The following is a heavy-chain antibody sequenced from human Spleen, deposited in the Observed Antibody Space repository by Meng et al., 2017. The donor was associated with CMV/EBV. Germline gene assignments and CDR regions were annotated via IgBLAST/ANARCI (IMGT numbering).Heavy chain of an antibody. Sequence: ASVKVSCKASGYTFTSYGISWVRQAPGQGLEWMGWISAYNGNTNYAQKLQGRVTMTTDTSTSTAYMELRSLRSDDTAVYYCARGRLAAAGRGYYYYYGMDVWGQGTTVTVSS. J-gene: IGHJ6*02. CDR3: ARGRLAAAGRGYYYYYGMDV. V-gene: IGHV1-18*01. CDR1: GYTFTSYG. D-gene: IGHD6-13*01. CDR2: ISAYNGNT.